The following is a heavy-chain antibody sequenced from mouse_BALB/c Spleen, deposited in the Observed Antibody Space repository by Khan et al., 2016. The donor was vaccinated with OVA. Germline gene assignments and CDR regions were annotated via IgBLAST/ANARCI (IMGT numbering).Heavy chain of an antibody. J-gene: IGHJ4*01. V-gene: IGHV5-15*02. CDR3: ARSWAMDY. CDR1: GFTFSDYG. CDR2: ISNLAYSI. Sequence: EVMLVESGGGLVQPGGSRKLSCAASGFTFSDYGMAWVRQAPGKGPEWVAFISNLAYSIYYADTVTGRFTISRENAKNTLYLEMSSLRSEDTAMYYCARSWAMDYWGQGTSVTVSA.